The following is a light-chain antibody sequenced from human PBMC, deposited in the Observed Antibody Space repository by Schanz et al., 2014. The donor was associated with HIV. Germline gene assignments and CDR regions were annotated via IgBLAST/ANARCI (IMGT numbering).Light chain of an antibody. CDR2: GAS. J-gene: IGKJ5*01. CDR1: QSVSRF. CDR3: QQYNDWPPIT. V-gene: IGKV3D-15*01. Sequence: EIVLTQSPATLSLSPGERATLSCRASQSVSRFLAWYQQKPGQAPRLLIYGASSRATGIPDRFSGSGSGTEFTLTITSLQSEDFAVYYCQQYNDWPPITFGQGTRLEIK.